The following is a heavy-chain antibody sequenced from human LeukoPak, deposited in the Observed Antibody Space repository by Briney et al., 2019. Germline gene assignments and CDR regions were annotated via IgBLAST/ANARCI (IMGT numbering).Heavy chain of an antibody. CDR1: GYTFTSYG. CDR2: ISAYNGNT. Sequence: ASVKVSCKASGYTFTSYGISWVRQAPGQGLEWMGWISAYNGNTNYAQKLQGRVTMTTGTSTSTAYMELRSLRSDDTAVYYCARTPALLSAFDIWGQGTMVTVSS. D-gene: IGHD3-10*01. J-gene: IGHJ3*02. CDR3: ARTPALLSAFDI. V-gene: IGHV1-18*01.